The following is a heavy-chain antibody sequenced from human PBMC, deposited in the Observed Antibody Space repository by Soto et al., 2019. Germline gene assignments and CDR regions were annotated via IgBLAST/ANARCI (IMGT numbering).Heavy chain of an antibody. Sequence: EVQLLESGGGLVQPGGSLRLSCAASGFTFSSYAMSWVRQAPGKGLEWVSAISGSGGSTYYADSVKGRFTISRDNSKNTLYLQMNSLRAEDTTVYYYAKEILFVGFLEWSNDYWGHGTLVTVSS. CDR1: GFTFSSYA. J-gene: IGHJ4*01. V-gene: IGHV3-23*01. CDR2: ISGSGGST. D-gene: IGHD3-3*01. CDR3: AKEILFVGFLEWSNDY.